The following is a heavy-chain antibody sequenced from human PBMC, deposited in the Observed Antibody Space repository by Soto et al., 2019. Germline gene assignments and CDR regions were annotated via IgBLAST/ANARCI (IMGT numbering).Heavy chain of an antibody. Sequence: GASVKVSCKASGYTFTNYGISWVRQAPGQGLEWMGWISAYNGNTNYAQKLQGRVTMTTDTSTSTAYMELRSLTSDDTAVYYCARPIAAPAAHYFDYWGREPWSPSPQ. CDR3: ARPIAAPAAHYFDY. CDR2: ISAYNGNT. CDR1: GYTFTNYG. V-gene: IGHV1-18*01. D-gene: IGHD6-13*01. J-gene: IGHJ4*02.